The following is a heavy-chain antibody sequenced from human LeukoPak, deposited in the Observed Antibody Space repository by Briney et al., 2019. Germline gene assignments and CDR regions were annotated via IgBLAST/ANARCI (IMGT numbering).Heavy chain of an antibody. CDR1: GFTFSNYA. CDR2: ISSSSSYI. V-gene: IGHV3-21*01. Sequence: GGSLRLTCAASGFTFSNYAMTWVRQVPGKGLEWVSSISSSSSYIYYADSVKGRFTISRDNAENSLYLQMNSLRAEDTAVYYCARVVVPAARDYYYYYMDVWGKGTTVTVSS. J-gene: IGHJ6*03. CDR3: ARVVVPAARDYYYYYMDV. D-gene: IGHD2-2*01.